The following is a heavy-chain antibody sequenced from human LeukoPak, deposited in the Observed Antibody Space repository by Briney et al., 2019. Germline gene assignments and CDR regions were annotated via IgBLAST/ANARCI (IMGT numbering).Heavy chain of an antibody. CDR1: GFTFTSYW. CDR2: IKQDGSVK. J-gene: IGHJ4*02. V-gene: IGHV3-7*01. CDR3: ARDGFVGAADY. Sequence: GGSLRLSCAASGFTFTSYWMTWVRQAPGKGLEWVANIKQDGSVKNYVDSLRGRFTISRDNAKDSLYLQMNSLRAEDTAVYYCARDGFVGAADYWGQRTLVTVSS. D-gene: IGHD6-13*01.